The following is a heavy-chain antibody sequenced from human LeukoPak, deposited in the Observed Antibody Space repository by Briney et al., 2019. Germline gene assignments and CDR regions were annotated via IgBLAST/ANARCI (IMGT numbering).Heavy chain of an antibody. J-gene: IGHJ5*02. V-gene: IGHV3-21*01. CDR1: GFTFSSYS. D-gene: IGHD4-17*01. Sequence: GGSLRLSCAASGFTFSSYSMNWVRQAPGKGLEWVSSISSSSSYIYYADSVKGRFTISRDNAENLLYLQMNSLRAEDTAVYYCARAGGRVTNNWFDPWGQGTLVTVSS. CDR2: ISSSSSYI. CDR3: ARAGGRVTNNWFDP.